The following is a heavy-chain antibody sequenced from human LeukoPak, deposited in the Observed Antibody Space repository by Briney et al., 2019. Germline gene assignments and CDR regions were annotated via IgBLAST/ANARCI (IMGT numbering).Heavy chain of an antibody. CDR2: IDPSDSYT. CDR3: ARQHYYGSGSDYDY. V-gene: IGHV5-10-1*01. J-gene: IGHJ4*02. CDR1: GYIITSYW. D-gene: IGHD3-10*01. Sequence: GGSLKISCRGAGYIITSYWIRCVRHMAREGLEWMGRIDPSDSYTKYCPSFQGHVTTSADKSISTAYLQWSSLKASDTAMYYCARQHYYGSGSDYDYWGQGTLVTVSS.